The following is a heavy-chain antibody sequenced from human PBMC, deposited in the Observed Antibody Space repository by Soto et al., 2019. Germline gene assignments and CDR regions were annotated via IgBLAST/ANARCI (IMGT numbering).Heavy chain of an antibody. CDR1: GFALSRYW. J-gene: IGHJ6*02. D-gene: IGHD2-21*01. CDR2: INSGGNIT. CDR3: ARSLWSPYFYYGLDV. V-gene: IGHV3-74*01. Sequence: PGESLRLSCTASGFALSRYWMYWVRQAPGKGLVWVSHINSGGNITPYPDSVRGRFTISRDNSKNTLYLDMHSLTTDDTAVYFFARSLWSPYFYYGLDVWGQGTTVTVSS.